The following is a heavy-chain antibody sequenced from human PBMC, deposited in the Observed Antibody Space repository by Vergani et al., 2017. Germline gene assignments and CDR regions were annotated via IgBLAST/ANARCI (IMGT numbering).Heavy chain of an antibody. Sequence: QVQLVQSGAEVKKPGASVKVSCKASGYTFTGYYMHWVRQAPGQGLEWMGWINPNRGGTNYAQKFQGRVTRTRDTSISTAYMELSRLRSDDTAVYYCARGGMVREVRTQTYYYDGMDGWGQGTTVTVSS. J-gene: IGHJ6*02. CDR2: INPNRGGT. CDR3: ARGGMVREVRTQTYYYDGMDG. D-gene: IGHD3-16*01. CDR1: GYTFTGYY. V-gene: IGHV1-2*02.